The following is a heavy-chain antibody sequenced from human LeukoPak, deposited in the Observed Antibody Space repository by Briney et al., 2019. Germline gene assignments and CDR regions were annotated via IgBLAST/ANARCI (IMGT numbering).Heavy chain of an antibody. CDR3: ARGGSRCSGGSCYSVPFDY. J-gene: IGHJ4*02. Sequence: SQTLSLTCGVPGGSISSGDYSWSWIRQPPGKALEWIGYIYYSGRTWYNPSLKSRVTISVDTSKRQFSLKLTSVTAADTAVYYCARGGSRCSGGSCYSVPFDYWGQGTLVTVSS. D-gene: IGHD2-15*01. CDR1: GGSISSGDYS. CDR2: IYYSGRT. V-gene: IGHV4-30-2*01.